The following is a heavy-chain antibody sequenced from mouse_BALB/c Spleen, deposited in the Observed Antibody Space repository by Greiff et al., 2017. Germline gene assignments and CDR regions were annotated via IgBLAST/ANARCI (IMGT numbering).Heavy chain of an antibody. CDR3: ARSYGYDPYYYAMDY. V-gene: IGHV2-9*02. D-gene: IGHD2-2*01. CDR1: GFSLTGYG. Sequence: VMLVESGPGLVAPSQSLSITCTVSGFSLTGYGVNWVRQPPGKGLEWLGVIWAGGSTNYNSALMSRLSISKDNSKSQVFLKMNSLQTDDTAMYYCARSYGYDPYYYAMDYWGQGTSVTVSS. CDR2: IWAGGST. J-gene: IGHJ4*01.